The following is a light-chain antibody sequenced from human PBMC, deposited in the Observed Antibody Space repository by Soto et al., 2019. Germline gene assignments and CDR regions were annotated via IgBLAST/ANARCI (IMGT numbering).Light chain of an antibody. V-gene: IGKV3-15*01. J-gene: IGKJ4*01. CDR2: GTS. Sequence: EIVMTQSPATLSVSPGDRVTLSCRASQSVSGNLAWYQRKPGQAPRLLIYGTSIRVTGIPPRFSGSGSGTEFTLTISSLQSEDFALYYCQQNNNLPLTVGGGTKVEI. CDR3: QQNNNLPLT. CDR1: QSVSGN.